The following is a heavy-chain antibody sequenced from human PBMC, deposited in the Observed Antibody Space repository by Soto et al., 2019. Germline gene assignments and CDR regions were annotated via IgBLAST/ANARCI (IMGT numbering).Heavy chain of an antibody. V-gene: IGHV3-7*01. Sequence: PGGSLRLSCAGSGFTYSSYWMSWVRQAPGKGLEWVASIGQDGSEKYFADSVKGRFTISSDNAKNSQYLQMNSLRAEDTAIYYCASQLYYYEHWGQGTLVTVSS. D-gene: IGHD3-10*01. CDR2: IGQDGSEK. CDR3: ASQLYYYEH. J-gene: IGHJ4*02. CDR1: GFTYSSYW.